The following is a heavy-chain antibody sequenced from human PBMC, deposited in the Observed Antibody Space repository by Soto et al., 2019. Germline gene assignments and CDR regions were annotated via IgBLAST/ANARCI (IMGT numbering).Heavy chain of an antibody. CDR2: IKSKTDGGTT. Sequence: EVQLVESGGGLVKPGGSLRLSCAASGFTFSNAWMNWVRQAPGKGLEWVGRIKSKTDGGTTDYAAPVKGRFTISRDDSKNTLYLQMNSLTTEDTAVYYCTTGGHSNPTTYYYYGMDVWGQGTTVTVSS. CDR1: GFTFSNAW. J-gene: IGHJ6*02. CDR3: TTGGHSNPTTYYYYGMDV. V-gene: IGHV3-15*07. D-gene: IGHD4-4*01.